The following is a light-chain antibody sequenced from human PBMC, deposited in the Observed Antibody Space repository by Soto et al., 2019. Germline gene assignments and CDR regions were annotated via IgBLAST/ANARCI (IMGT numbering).Light chain of an antibody. CDR1: QSVSRY. CDR2: DAS. J-gene: IGKJ1*01. CDR3: QQYGSSPST. V-gene: IGKV3-20*01. Sequence: EIVLTQSPATLSLSPGERATLSCRAIQSVSRYLAWYQQKPGQAPRLLIYDASIRATGIPDRFSGSGSGTDFTLTISGLEPEDFAVYYCQQYGSSPSTFGQGTKVDIK.